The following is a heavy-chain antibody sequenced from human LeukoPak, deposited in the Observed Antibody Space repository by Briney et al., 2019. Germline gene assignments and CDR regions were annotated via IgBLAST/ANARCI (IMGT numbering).Heavy chain of an antibody. V-gene: IGHV3-23*01. CDR1: GFTFSAYA. CDR2: ISSSGGST. Sequence: PGGSLRLSCAASGFTFSAYAMSWVRQAPRKGLEWVSTISSSGGSTNYADSVKGRFTISRDNSESTLFLQMNSLRPEDTAVYYCAKGYCSGGNCAYYFDSWGQGTLVTVSS. J-gene: IGHJ4*02. D-gene: IGHD2-15*01. CDR3: AKGYCSGGNCAYYFDS.